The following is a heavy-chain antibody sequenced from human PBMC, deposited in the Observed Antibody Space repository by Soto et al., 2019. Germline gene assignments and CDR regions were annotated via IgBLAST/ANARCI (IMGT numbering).Heavy chain of an antibody. CDR3: ARTKTVSGYDGAYYFDY. D-gene: IGHD5-12*01. CDR1: GYTFTSYG. Sequence: ASVKVSCKAPGYTFTSYGISWVRQAPGQGLEWMGGFDAEDGETIYAQKLQGRVTMTTDTSTGTAYMELSSLRSDDTAVYYCARTKTVSGYDGAYYFDYWGQGTLVTVSS. V-gene: IGHV1-18*01. CDR2: FDAEDGET. J-gene: IGHJ4*02.